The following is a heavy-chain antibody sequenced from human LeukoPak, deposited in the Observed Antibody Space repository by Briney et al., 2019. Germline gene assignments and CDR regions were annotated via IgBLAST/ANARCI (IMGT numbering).Heavy chain of an antibody. Sequence: GGSLRLSCAASGFTFSSYWMSWVRQAPGKGLEWVSSISSSSSYIYYADSVKGRFTISRDNAKNSLYLQMNSLRAEDTAVYYCARWTSSSWFFDYWGQGTLVTVSS. CDR2: ISSSSSYI. J-gene: IGHJ4*02. CDR1: GFTFSSYW. V-gene: IGHV3-21*01. CDR3: ARWTSSSWFFDY. D-gene: IGHD6-13*01.